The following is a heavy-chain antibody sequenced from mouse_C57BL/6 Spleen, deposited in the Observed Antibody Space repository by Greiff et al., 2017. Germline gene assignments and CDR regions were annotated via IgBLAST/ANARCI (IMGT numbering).Heavy chain of an antibody. J-gene: IGHJ2*01. Sequence: EVQLQQSGPGMVKPSQSLSLTCTVTGYSITSGYDWHWIRHFPGNKLEWMGYISYSGSTNYNPSLKSRISITHATSKNHFFLKLNSVTTEDTATYYCARSVVADYFDYWGQGTTLTVSS. D-gene: IGHD1-1*01. CDR2: ISYSGST. V-gene: IGHV3-1*01. CDR1: GYSITSGYD. CDR3: ARSVVADYFDY.